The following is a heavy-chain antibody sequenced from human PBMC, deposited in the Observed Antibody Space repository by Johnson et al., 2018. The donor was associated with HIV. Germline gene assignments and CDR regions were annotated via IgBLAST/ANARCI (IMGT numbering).Heavy chain of an antibody. Sequence: QVQLVESGGGVVQPGRSLRLSCAASGFTFSSYGMHWVRQAPGKGLEWVAVISYDGSNKYYADYVKGRFTISRDNSKNTLYLQMNSLRAEDTAVYYCARVRRSGTYYVDAFDIWGQGTMVTVSS. CDR2: ISYDGSNK. CDR1: GFTFSSYG. V-gene: IGHV3-30*03. J-gene: IGHJ3*02. CDR3: ARVRRSGTYYVDAFDI. D-gene: IGHD1-26*01.